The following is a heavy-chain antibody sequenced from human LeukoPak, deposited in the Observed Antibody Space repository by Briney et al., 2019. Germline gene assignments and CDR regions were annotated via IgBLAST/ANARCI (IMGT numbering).Heavy chain of an antibody. CDR1: GFTFSSYS. J-gene: IGHJ3*02. D-gene: IGHD3-9*01. Sequence: PGGSLRLSCAVSGFTFSSYSMNWVRQAPGKGLEWVSSISSSSSYIYYADSVKGRFTISRDNAKNSLYLQMSSLRAEDTAVYYCARDTGVRVRGPPYYDILTGYFRGASDAFDIWGQGTMVTVSS. CDR2: ISSSSSYI. V-gene: IGHV3-21*01. CDR3: ARDTGVRVRGPPYYDILTGYFRGASDAFDI.